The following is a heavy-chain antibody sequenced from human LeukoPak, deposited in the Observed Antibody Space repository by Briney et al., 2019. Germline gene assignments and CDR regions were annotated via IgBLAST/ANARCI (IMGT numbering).Heavy chain of an antibody. Sequence: GGSLRLSCAASGFTFSSYWMHWVRQAPGKGLVWVSRINSDGSSTSYADSVKGRFTISRDNSKNTLYLQMNSLRAEDTAVYYCAKGGFGELLSDTNFDYWGQGTLVTVSS. CDR2: INSDGSST. D-gene: IGHD3-10*01. CDR3: AKGGFGELLSDTNFDY. V-gene: IGHV3-74*01. J-gene: IGHJ4*02. CDR1: GFTFSSYW.